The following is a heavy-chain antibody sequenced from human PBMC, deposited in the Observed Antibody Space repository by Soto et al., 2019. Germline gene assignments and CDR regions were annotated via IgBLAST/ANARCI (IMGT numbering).Heavy chain of an antibody. CDR3: ARSTGH. Sequence: ESGGGVVQPGRSLRLSCAASGFTFSSYAMHWVRQAPGKGLEWVAVISYDGSNKYYADSVKGRFTISRDNSKNTLYLQMNSLRAEDTAVYYCARSTGHWGQGTLVTVSS. CDR2: ISYDGSNK. CDR1: GFTFSSYA. V-gene: IGHV3-30-3*01. J-gene: IGHJ4*02.